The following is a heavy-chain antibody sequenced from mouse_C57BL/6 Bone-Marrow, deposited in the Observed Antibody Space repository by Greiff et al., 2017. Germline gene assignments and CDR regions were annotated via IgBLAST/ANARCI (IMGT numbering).Heavy chain of an antibody. V-gene: IGHV1-55*01. CDR3: ARWERSWFDY. J-gene: IGHJ2*01. Sequence: VQLQQPGAELVKPGASVKMSCKASGYTFPSYWITGVKRRPGQGLEWFGDIYPGSGSTSYNEKFKSKATLTVDTSSSTAYMQLSSLTSEDSAVYYCARWERSWFDYWGQGTTLTVSS. CDR1: GYTFPSYW. CDR2: IYPGSGST. D-gene: IGHD1-1*01.